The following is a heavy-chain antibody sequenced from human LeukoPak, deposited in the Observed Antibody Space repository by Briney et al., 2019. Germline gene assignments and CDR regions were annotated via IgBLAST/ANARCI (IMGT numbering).Heavy chain of an antibody. CDR1: GYTFTGYY. CDR3: AREYSSSWSKYYYYGMDV. V-gene: IGHV1-2*02. D-gene: IGHD6-13*01. Sequence: ASVKVSCKASGYTFTGYYMHWVRQAPGQGLEWMGWINPNSGGTNYAQKFQGRVTMTRDTSISTAYMELSRLRSDDTAVYYCAREYSSSWSKYYYYGMDVWGQGTTVTVSS. CDR2: INPNSGGT. J-gene: IGHJ6*02.